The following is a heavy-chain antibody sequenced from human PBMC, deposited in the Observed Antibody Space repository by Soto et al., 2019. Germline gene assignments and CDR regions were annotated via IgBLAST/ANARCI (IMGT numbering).Heavy chain of an antibody. V-gene: IGHV1-46*01. CDR2: INPIARTS. CDR3: AGDRLPAVPARITTIVVVTSYCMDV. J-gene: IGHJ6*02. D-gene: IGHD3-22*01. Sequence: QVQLVQSGAEVKKPGASVKVSCKASGYTFTDYYTHWVRQAPGQGLECMAIINPIARTSSYAQTFQGRVTMTSDTSMITVYMELRSLRSEDTALYYCAGDRLPAVPARITTIVVVTSYCMDVWGQGTTVTVSS. CDR1: GYTFTDYY.